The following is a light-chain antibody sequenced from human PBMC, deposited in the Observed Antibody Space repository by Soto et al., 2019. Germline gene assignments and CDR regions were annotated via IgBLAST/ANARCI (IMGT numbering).Light chain of an antibody. J-gene: IGKJ5*01. CDR3: KQRSNWPIT. V-gene: IGKV3-11*01. CDR2: DAS. CDR1: PISSN. Sequence: DIVLTQSPAIMSVSPGDRVTLSCRAGPISSNLAWHQQKPGQAPRLLIYDASNRATGIPARFSGSGSGTDFTLTISSLEPEEFAVDYCKQRSNWPITFGQGTRLEIK.